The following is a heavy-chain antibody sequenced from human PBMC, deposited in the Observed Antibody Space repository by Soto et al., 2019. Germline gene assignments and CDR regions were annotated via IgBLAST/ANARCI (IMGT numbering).Heavy chain of an antibody. V-gene: IGHV3-33*01. D-gene: IGHD2-2*01. CDR3: ARAHISSEISMPQTFHH. CDR1: GFIFSNYD. Sequence: GGSLRLSCEASGFIFSNYDMYWVRQGPGKGLEWVALMRSDGSNKYYVDSVKGRFTISRDNSRNMLFLQMDSLRAEDTAVYYCARAHISSEISMPQTFHHWGPGTLVTVSS. J-gene: IGHJ1*01. CDR2: MRSDGSNK.